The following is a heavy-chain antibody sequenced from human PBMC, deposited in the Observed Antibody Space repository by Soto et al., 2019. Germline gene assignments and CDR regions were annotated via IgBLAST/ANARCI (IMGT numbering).Heavy chain of an antibody. V-gene: IGHV4-30-4*01. D-gene: IGHD3-3*01. Sequence: QVQLQESGPGLVKPSQTLSLTCTVSGGSISSGDYYWSWIRQPPGKGLEWIGYIYYSGSTYYNPSLKSRVTISVDTSKNQFSLKLSSVTAADTAVYYCARARYDFWSGPRGVFDYWGQGTLVTVSS. CDR3: ARARYDFWSGPRGVFDY. J-gene: IGHJ4*02. CDR1: GGSISSGDYY. CDR2: IYYSGST.